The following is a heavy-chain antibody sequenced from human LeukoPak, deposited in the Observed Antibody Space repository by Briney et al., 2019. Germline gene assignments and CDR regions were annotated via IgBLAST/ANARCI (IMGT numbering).Heavy chain of an antibody. CDR3: ARGRLGYCSSTSCSFDY. V-gene: IGHV1-18*04. CDR1: GYTFTSCG. J-gene: IGHJ4*02. D-gene: IGHD2-2*01. Sequence: ASVKVSCKASGYTFTSCGISWVRQAPGQGLEWMGWISAYNGNTNYAQKLQGRVTMTTDTSTSTAYMELRSLRSDDTAVYYCARGRLGYCSSTSCSFDYWGQGTLVTASS. CDR2: ISAYNGNT.